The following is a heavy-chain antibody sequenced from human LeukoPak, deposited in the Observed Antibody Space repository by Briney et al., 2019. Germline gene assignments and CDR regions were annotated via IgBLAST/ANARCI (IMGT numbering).Heavy chain of an antibody. D-gene: IGHD3-10*02. J-gene: IGHJ4*02. V-gene: IGHV3-48*03. CDR3: ARGALHVFDY. CDR2: ISTSGSTT. CDR1: GFTFSDYE. Sequence: PGGSLRLSCAASGFTFSDYEINWVHQAPGKGLEWVLCISTSGSTTYYADSVKGRFTISRDNAKNSLFLQMNTLTAEDTAVYYCARGALHVFDYWGQGTPVTVSS.